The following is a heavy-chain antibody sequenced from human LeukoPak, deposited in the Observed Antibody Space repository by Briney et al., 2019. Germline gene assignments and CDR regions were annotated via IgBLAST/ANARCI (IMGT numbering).Heavy chain of an antibody. D-gene: IGHD5-24*01. V-gene: IGHV1-8*01. CDR2: MNPNSGNT. CDR1: GYTFTSYD. CDR3: AKDMGRDGFDLHY. J-gene: IGHJ4*02. Sequence: ASVKVSCKASGYTFTSYDINWVRQATGQGLEWMGWMNPNSGNTGYAQKFQGRVTMTRNTSISTAYMELSSLRSEDTAVYYCAKDMGRDGFDLHYWGQGTLVTVST.